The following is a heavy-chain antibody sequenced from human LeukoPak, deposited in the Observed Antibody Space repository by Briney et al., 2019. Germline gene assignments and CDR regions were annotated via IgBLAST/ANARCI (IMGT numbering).Heavy chain of an antibody. Sequence: GGSLRLSCAASGVTFSSYSMNWVRQAPGKGLEWVSSISSSSSYIYYADSVKGRFTISRDNAKNSLYLQMNSLRAEDTAVYYCARDFFGGSSDYWGQGTLVTVSS. V-gene: IGHV3-21*01. CDR3: ARDFFGGSSDY. CDR2: ISSSSSYI. D-gene: IGHD2-15*01. CDR1: GVTFSSYS. J-gene: IGHJ4*02.